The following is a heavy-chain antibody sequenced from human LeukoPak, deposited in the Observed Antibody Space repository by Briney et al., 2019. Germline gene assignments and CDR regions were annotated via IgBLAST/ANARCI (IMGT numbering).Heavy chain of an antibody. Sequence: SETLSLTCAVYGGSLNGYYWSWIRQPPGKGLEWIGEGGNSGGTKFNPSLKSRVTISADTSKNQFSLKLSSVTAADTAVYYCARHLRRAFDIWGQGTMVTVSS. CDR2: GGNSGGT. CDR3: ARHLRRAFDI. J-gene: IGHJ3*02. V-gene: IGHV4-34*01. CDR1: GGSLNGYY.